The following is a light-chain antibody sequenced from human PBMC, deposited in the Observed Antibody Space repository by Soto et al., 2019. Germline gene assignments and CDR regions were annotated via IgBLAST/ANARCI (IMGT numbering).Light chain of an antibody. CDR2: YDS. V-gene: IGLV3-21*04. Sequence: SYELTQPPSVSGAPGKTARITCGGNNIGSKSGHWYQQKPGQAPVLVIYYDSDRPSGIPERFSGSNSGNTATLTISRVEAGDEADYYCQVCDSSSDHVVFGGGTKLTVL. CDR3: QVCDSSSDHVV. J-gene: IGLJ2*01. CDR1: NIGSKS.